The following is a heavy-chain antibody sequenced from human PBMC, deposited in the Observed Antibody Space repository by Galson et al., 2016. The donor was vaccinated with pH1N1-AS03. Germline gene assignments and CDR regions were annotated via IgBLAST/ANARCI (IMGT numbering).Heavy chain of an antibody. CDR2: INWEGAST. CDR3: AKAGRYSGSNGYYSLTS. D-gene: IGHD3-22*01. V-gene: IGHV3-43D*03. J-gene: IGHJ5*02. Sequence: SLRLSCAAPGFTFDDYAMHWVRQAPGKGLEWVSLINWEGASTYYADSVQGRFTVSRDNSKNSLYLQMNSLRAEDTALYYCAKAGRYSGSNGYYSLTSWGQGTLVTVSS. CDR1: GFTFDDYA.